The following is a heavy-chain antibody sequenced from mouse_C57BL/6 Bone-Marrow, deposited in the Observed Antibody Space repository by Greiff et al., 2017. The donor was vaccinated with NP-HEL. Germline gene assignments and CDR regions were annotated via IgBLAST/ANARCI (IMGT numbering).Heavy chain of an antibody. CDR1: GYTFTNYW. D-gene: IGHD1-2*01. Sequence: QVQLQQSGAELVRPGTSVKMSCKASGYTFTNYWIGWAKQRPGHGLAWIGDIYPGGGYTNYNEKFKGKATLTADKSSSTAYMQFSSLTSEDSAIYYCARCDYGTWFAYWGQGTLVTVSA. CDR3: ARCDYGTWFAY. CDR2: IYPGGGYT. V-gene: IGHV1-63*01. J-gene: IGHJ3*01.